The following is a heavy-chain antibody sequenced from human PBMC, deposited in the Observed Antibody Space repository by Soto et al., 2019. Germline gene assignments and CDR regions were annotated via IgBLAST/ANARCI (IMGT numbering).Heavy chain of an antibody. D-gene: IGHD2-8*01. Sequence: SETLSLTCTVSGGSISSSSYYWGWIRQPPGKGLEWIGSIYYSGSTYYNPSLKSRVTISVDTSKNQFSLKLSSVTAADTAVYYCARQTGTKGLGWGSERRSHYYYGMDVWGQGTTVTVSS. CDR3: ARQTGTKGLGWGSERRSHYYYGMDV. CDR2: IYYSGST. J-gene: IGHJ6*02. CDR1: GGSISSSSYY. V-gene: IGHV4-39*01.